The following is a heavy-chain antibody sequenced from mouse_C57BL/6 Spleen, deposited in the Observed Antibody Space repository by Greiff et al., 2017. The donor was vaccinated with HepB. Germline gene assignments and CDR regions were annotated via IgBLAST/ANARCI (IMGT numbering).Heavy chain of an antibody. CDR3: TMQDGYCLYAMDY. V-gene: IGHV1-61*01. CDR2: IYPDDGDT. J-gene: IGHJ4*01. D-gene: IGHD2-3*01. Sequence: QVQLQQSGAELVRPGASVKLSCKASGYNFTNYWMDWVKQRPGQGLEWIGNIYPDDGDTDYNPKFKGKATMTADKSSSTAYMQLSSLTSEDTAVYYCTMQDGYCLYAMDYWGQGTSVTVAS. CDR1: GYNFTNYW.